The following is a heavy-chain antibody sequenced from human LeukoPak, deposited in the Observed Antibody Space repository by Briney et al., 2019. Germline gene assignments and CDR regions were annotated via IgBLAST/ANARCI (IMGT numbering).Heavy chain of an antibody. J-gene: IGHJ2*01. CDR1: GYTFTSYG. D-gene: IGHD2-21*01. CDR2: ISAYNGNT. V-gene: IGHV1-18*01. Sequence: ASVKVSCKASGYTFTSYGISWVRQAPGQGLEWMGWISAYNGNTNYAQKFQGRVTITADESTSTAYMELSSLRSEDTAVYYCARGPPPIGWYFDLWGRGTLVTVSS. CDR3: ARGPPPIGWYFDL.